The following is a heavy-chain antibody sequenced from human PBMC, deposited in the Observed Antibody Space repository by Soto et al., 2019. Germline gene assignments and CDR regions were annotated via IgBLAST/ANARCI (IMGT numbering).Heavy chain of an antibody. CDR3: ARDSRRYCSGGSCLRGRLVDAFDI. J-gene: IGHJ3*02. Sequence: PWGSLRLSCAASGFTVSSNYMSWVRQAPGKGLEWGSVIYSGGSTYYADSVKGRFTISRDNSKNTLYLQMNSLGAEDTAVYYCARDSRRYCSGGSCLRGRLVDAFDIWGQGTMVTVSS. D-gene: IGHD2-15*01. CDR2: IYSGGST. CDR1: GFTVSSNY. V-gene: IGHV3-66*01.